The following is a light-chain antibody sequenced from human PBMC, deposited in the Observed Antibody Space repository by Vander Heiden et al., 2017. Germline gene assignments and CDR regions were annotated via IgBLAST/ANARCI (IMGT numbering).Light chain of an antibody. Sequence: QSALTQPASVSGSPGQSITISCTGTSSDVGSYNLVSWYQQHPGKAPKLMIYEGSKRLSGVSNRFSGSKSGNTASLTISGLQAEDEADYYCCSYAGSSTFHVVFGGGTKLTVL. CDR1: SSDVGSYNL. J-gene: IGLJ2*01. CDR3: CSYAGSSTFHVV. V-gene: IGLV2-23*03. CDR2: EGS.